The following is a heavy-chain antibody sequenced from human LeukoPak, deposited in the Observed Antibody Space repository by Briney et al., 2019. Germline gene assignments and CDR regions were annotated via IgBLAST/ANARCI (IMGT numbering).Heavy chain of an antibody. CDR3: ARYSSSWYAFDI. D-gene: IGHD6-13*01. CDR1: GGSISSYY. CDR2: MYYSGSA. J-gene: IGHJ3*02. V-gene: IGHV4-59*01. Sequence: SETLSLTCTVSGGSISSYYWSWIRQPPGKGLEWIGYMYYSGSANYNPSLKSRVTISVDTSKNRFSLKLSSVTAADTAVYYCARYSSSWYAFDIWGQGTMVTVSS.